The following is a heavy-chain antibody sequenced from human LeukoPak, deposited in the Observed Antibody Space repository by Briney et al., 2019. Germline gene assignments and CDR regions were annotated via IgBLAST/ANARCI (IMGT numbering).Heavy chain of an antibody. Sequence: PGGSLRLSCAASGFTFRSYWMHWVRQAPGKGLVWVSRINTDGRSTSYADSVKGRFTISRDNAKNTLFLQMNSLKAEDTAVYYCARGRELVDYWGQGTLVTVSS. J-gene: IGHJ4*02. CDR3: ARGRELVDY. CDR2: INTDGRST. CDR1: GFTFRSYW. V-gene: IGHV3-74*01. D-gene: IGHD1-26*01.